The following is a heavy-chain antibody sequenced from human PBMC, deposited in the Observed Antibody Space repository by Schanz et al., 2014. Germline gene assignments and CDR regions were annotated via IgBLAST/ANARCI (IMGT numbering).Heavy chain of an antibody. D-gene: IGHD6-6*01. V-gene: IGHV1-46*02. Sequence: QLQLVQSGAEVKKPGSSVKVSCKASGGTLQSYTFSWVRQAPGQGLEWMGIINLSGGSTNNAQKFQGRLTMTRDTSTSTVYMELSSLRSEDTAVYYCARDQSPYTNSSDVRYFDYWGQGSLVTVSS. CDR1: GGTLQSYT. CDR2: INLSGGST. J-gene: IGHJ4*02. CDR3: ARDQSPYTNSSDVRYFDY.